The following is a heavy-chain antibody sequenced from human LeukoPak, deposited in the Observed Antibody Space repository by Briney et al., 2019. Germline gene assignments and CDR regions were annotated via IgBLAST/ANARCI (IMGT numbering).Heavy chain of an antibody. V-gene: IGHV3-11*04. Sequence: GGSLRLSCAVSGFTFSDYYMSWIRQAPGKGLEWVSYISGSGSTTYYADSVKGRFTISRDNAKNSVFLQIDSLRAEDTAVYYCARDTSIVGVTGAGFDYWGQGTLVTVSS. CDR1: GFTFSDYY. J-gene: IGHJ4*02. CDR3: ARDTSIVGVTGAGFDY. D-gene: IGHD1-26*01. CDR2: ISGSGSTT.